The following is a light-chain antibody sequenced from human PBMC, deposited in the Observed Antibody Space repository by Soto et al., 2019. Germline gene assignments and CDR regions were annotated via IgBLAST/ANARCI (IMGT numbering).Light chain of an antibody. CDR3: QTWGTAMVV. Sequence: QLVLTQSPSASASLGASVKLTCTLSTRHRSYAIAWHQHQPEKGPRFLMTLNPDGTHRKGDGIPDRFSGSSSGAERYLTISSLQSEDEADYYWQTWGTAMVVFGGGTKLTVL. CDR2: LNPDGTH. V-gene: IGLV4-69*01. J-gene: IGLJ2*01. CDR1: TRHRSYA.